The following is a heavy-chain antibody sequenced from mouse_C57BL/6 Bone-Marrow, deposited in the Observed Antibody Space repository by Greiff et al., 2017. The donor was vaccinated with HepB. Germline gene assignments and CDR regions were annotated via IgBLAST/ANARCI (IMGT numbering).Heavy chain of an antibody. Sequence: VQLQESGAELARPGASVKLSCKASGYTFTSYGISWVKQRTGQGLEWIGEIYPRSGNTYYNEKFKGKATLTADKSSSTAYMELRSLTSEDSAVYFCARLLRSWFAYWGQGTLVTVSA. D-gene: IGHD1-1*01. CDR3: ARLLRSWFAY. J-gene: IGHJ3*01. CDR1: GYTFTSYG. V-gene: IGHV1-81*01. CDR2: IYPRSGNT.